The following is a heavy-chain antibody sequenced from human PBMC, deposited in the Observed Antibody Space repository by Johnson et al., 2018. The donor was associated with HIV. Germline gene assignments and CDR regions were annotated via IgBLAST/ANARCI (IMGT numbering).Heavy chain of an antibody. CDR2: ISGSGGTT. V-gene: IGHV3-23*04. CDR1: GFTFSSYA. CDR3: ARAGDADAFDI. J-gene: IGHJ3*02. D-gene: IGHD3-10*01. Sequence: VHLVESGGGVVQPGRSLRLSCAASGFTFSSYAMSWVRQAPGQGLEWVSAISGSGGTTYYADSVKGRFTISRDNSKNTLYLQMNSLRAEDTAVYYCARAGDADAFDIWGQGTMVTVSS.